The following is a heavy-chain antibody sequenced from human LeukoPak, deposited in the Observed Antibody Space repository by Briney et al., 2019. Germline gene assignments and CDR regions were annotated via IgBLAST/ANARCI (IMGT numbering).Heavy chain of an antibody. Sequence: PGGSLRLSCAASGFTFSNSAMSWVRQAPGKGLEWVSTLSGSGITTYYADSVKGRFTISRDNSKNTLYLQMNSLRAEDTAVYCCGKEGLNDYVWGSYPHWGQGALVTVSS. J-gene: IGHJ4*02. CDR3: GKEGLNDYVWGSYPH. CDR1: GFTFSNSA. CDR2: LSGSGITT. V-gene: IGHV3-23*01. D-gene: IGHD3-16*01.